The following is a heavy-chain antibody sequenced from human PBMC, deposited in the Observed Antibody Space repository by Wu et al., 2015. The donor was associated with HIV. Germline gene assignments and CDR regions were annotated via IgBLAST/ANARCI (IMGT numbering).Heavy chain of an antibody. CDR1: GYPFTGYY. CDR3: ARGPPHDGMDV. J-gene: IGHJ6*02. CDR2: INPDSGDT. V-gene: IGHV1-2*02. Sequence: QVQLVQPGAEVKKPGALVKVSCKASGYPFTGYYIHWVRQAPGQGLEWMGWINPDSGDTNYAQEFQGRVTMTRDTSISTAYMEVSRLKSDDTAVYYCARGPPHDGMDVWGQGTTVTVSS. D-gene: IGHD1-14*01.